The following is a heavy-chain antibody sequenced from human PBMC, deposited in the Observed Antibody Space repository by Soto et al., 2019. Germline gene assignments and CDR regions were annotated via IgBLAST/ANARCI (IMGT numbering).Heavy chain of an antibody. CDR3: ARATVVTLDY. J-gene: IGHJ4*02. V-gene: IGHV4-34*01. D-gene: IGHD4-17*01. CDR1: GGSFSGYS. Sequence: QVQLQQWGAGLLKPSETLSLTCAVYGGSFSGYSWSWIRQSPGKGLEWIGEINHSGSTYYNPSLKSRVIISVDTSKSQFSLKLSSVTAADTAVYYCARATVVTLDYWGQGTLVTVSS. CDR2: INHSGST.